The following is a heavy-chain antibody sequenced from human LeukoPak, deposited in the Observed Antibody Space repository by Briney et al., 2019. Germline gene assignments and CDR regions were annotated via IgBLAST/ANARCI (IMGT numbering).Heavy chain of an antibody. Sequence: SQTLSLTCTVSGGSISSQYGSWIRQPPGKGLEWIGYIYYSVSTNYNPSLKSRVTISVDTSKNQFSLKLSSVTAADTAMYYCARTYYYDSSPFDYWGQGTLVTVSS. J-gene: IGHJ4*02. CDR3: ARTYYYDSSPFDY. V-gene: IGHV4-59*11. CDR2: IYYSVST. CDR1: GGSISSQY. D-gene: IGHD3-22*01.